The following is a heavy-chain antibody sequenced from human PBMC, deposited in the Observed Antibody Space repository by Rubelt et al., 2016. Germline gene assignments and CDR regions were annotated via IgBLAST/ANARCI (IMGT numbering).Heavy chain of an antibody. J-gene: IGHJ1*01. CDR1: GYTFTNYD. D-gene: IGHD3-10*01. CDR2: INPNSGGT. V-gene: IGHV1-2*02. Sequence: QVQLVQSGAEVKKAGASVKVSCKTSGYTFTNYDVNWVRQATGQGLEWMGWINPNSGGTNYAQKFQGRVTVSSGSASAPTLFPLVSCENSPSXTSRVAVXCLAQDFQ. CDR3: AVXCLAQDFQ.